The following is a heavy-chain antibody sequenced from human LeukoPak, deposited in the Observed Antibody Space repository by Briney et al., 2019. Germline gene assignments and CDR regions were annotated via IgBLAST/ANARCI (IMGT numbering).Heavy chain of an antibody. J-gene: IGHJ4*02. CDR3: AKDPFPLR. CDR2: ISGSGSTT. Sequence: PGASLRLSCAASGFTFSSYVMTWVRQAPGKGLEWVSGISGSGSTTYYADSVKGRFTISRDNSKNTPYLQMNSPRGEDTAVYYCAKDPFPLRWGQGTLVTVSS. CDR1: GFTFSSYV. V-gene: IGHV3-23*01.